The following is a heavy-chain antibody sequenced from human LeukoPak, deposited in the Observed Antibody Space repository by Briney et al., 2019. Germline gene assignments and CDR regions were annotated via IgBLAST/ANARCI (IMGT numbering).Heavy chain of an antibody. D-gene: IGHD6-13*01. CDR3: AKDTLAAAGRYYYYGMDV. CDR1: GFTFDDYA. CDR2: ISWNSGSI. J-gene: IGHJ6*02. Sequence: PGRSLRLSCAASGFTFDDYAMHWVRQAPGKGLEWVSGISWNSGSIGYADSVKGRFTISRDNAKNSLYPQMNSLRAEDTALYYCAKDTLAAAGRYYYYGMDVWGQGTTVTVSS. V-gene: IGHV3-9*01.